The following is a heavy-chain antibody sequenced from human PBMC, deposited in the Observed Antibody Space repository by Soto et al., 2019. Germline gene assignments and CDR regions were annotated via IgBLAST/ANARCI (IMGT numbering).Heavy chain of an antibody. CDR2: IYYSGST. V-gene: IGHV4-59*08. J-gene: IGHJ6*02. Sequence: TSETLSLTCTVSGGSISSYYWSWIRQPPGKGLEWIGYIYYSGSTNYNPSLKSRVTISVDTSKNQFSLKLSSVTAADTAVYYCARQGRRPTYYYYGMDVWGQGTTVTVSS. CDR3: ARQGRRPTYYYYGMDV. CDR1: GGSISSYY.